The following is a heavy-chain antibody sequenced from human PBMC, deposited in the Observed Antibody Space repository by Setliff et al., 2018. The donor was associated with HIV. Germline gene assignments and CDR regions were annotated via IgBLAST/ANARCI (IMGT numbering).Heavy chain of an antibody. CDR2: VYHSGST. V-gene: IGHV4-39*07. Sequence: PSETLSLTCTVSGASSIYYWGWIRQPPGKGLEWIGSVYHSGSTYYNPSLKSRVTISIDTSKNQFSLKLNSVTAADTAVYYCAKDRSGSYRTFDYWGPGILVTV. CDR3: AKDRSGSYRTFDY. J-gene: IGHJ4*02. D-gene: IGHD1-26*01. CDR1: GASSIYY.